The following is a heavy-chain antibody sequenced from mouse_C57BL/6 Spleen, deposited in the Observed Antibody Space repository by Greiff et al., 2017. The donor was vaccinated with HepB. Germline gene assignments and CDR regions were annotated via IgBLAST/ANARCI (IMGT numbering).Heavy chain of an antibody. CDR1: GFTFSSYA. CDR3: TRDYYGSSSYAMDY. D-gene: IGHD1-1*01. Sequence: DVMLVESGEGLVKTGGSLKLSCAASGFTFSSYAMSWVRQTPEKRLEWVAYISSGGDYIYYADTVKGRFTISRDNARNTLYLQMSSLKSEDTAMYYCTRDYYGSSSYAMDYWGQGTSVTVSS. J-gene: IGHJ4*01. V-gene: IGHV5-9-1*02. CDR2: ISSGGDYI.